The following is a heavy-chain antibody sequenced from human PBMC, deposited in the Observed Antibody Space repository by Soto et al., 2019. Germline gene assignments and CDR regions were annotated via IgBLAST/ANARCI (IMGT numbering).Heavy chain of an antibody. CDR1: GFTVSNNY. CDR3: ARGATVVTPKSDDY. J-gene: IGHJ4*02. D-gene: IGHD4-17*01. V-gene: IGHV3-53*01. Sequence: EVQLVESGGGLIQPGGSLRLSCAASGFTVSNNYMSWVRQAPGKGLEWVSVVYRAGSTYYADSVKGRFTLSRDNSKNTVYLQMNSLRAEDTAVYYCARGATVVTPKSDDYWGQGTLVTVSS. CDR2: VYRAGST.